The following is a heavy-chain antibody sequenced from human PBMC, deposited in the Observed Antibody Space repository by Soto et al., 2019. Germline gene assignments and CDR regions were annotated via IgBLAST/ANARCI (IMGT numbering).Heavy chain of an antibody. CDR1: GFTFSGYG. D-gene: IGHD4-17*01. CDR2: VSYDGSNK. V-gene: IGHV3-30*03. J-gene: IGHJ4*02. CDR3: TVAGHYGALSVGH. Sequence: QVQLVESGGGVVQPGRSLRLSCAASGFTFSGYGMHWVRQAPGKGLEWLAVVSYDGSNKYYADSVKGRFTISRDNSKNTLYLQLSSLTTEDTAVYYCTVAGHYGALSVGHWGQGTLVTVSS.